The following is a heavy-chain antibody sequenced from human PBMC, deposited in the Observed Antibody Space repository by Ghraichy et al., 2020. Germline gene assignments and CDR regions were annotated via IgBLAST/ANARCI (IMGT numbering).Heavy chain of an antibody. D-gene: IGHD2/OR15-2a*01. CDR2: INTDGSNK. CDR1: GFTFSSYW. CDR3: ASNRWG. Sequence: GESLNISCAASGFTFSSYWMYWVRQAPRKGLEWVANINTDGSNKYYVDSVKGRFTISRDNAKNSLFLLMNSLRAEDMAVYYCASNRWGWGQGTLVTVSS. J-gene: IGHJ4*02. V-gene: IGHV3-7*01.